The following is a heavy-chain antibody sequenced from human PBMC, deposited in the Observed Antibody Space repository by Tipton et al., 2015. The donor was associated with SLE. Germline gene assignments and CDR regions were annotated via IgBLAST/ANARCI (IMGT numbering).Heavy chain of an antibody. D-gene: IGHD5-12*01. V-gene: IGHV4-59*08. CDR2: IYYSGGT. Sequence: TLSLTCTVSGGSISSYYWSWIRQPPGKGLEWIGYIYYSGGTNYNPSLKSRVTISVDTSKNQFSLKLSSVTAADTAVYYCARIVDIVATIFDYWGQGTLVTVSS. CDR1: GGSISSYY. J-gene: IGHJ4*02. CDR3: ARIVDIVATIFDY.